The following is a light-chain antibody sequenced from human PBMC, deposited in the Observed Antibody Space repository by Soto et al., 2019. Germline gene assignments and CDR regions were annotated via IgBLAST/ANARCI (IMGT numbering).Light chain of an antibody. J-gene: IGKJ1*01. Sequence: DIQMTQSPSTLSASVGDRVTITCRASQSISSWLAWYQQKPGKAPKLLIYKASSLESGVRSRFSGSGSGTEFTLTISSLQTDEFATYYCQQYNSSPWTFGQGTKVEIK. CDR3: QQYNSSPWT. V-gene: IGKV1-5*03. CDR1: QSISSW. CDR2: KAS.